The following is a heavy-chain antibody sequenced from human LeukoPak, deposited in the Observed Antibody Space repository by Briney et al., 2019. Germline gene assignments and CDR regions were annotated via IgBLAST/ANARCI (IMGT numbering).Heavy chain of an antibody. CDR2: INAGNGNT. CDR3: ARGYSSSWSYYYYYYGMDV. D-gene: IGHD6-13*01. J-gene: IGHJ6*02. CDR1: GYTFTSYA. V-gene: IGHV1-3*01. Sequence: ASVKVSCKGSGYTFTSYAMHWVRQAPGQRLEWMGWINAGNGNTKYSQKFQGRVTMTRNTSISTAYMELSSLRSEDTAVYYCARGYSSSWSYYYYYYGMDVWGQGTTVTVSS.